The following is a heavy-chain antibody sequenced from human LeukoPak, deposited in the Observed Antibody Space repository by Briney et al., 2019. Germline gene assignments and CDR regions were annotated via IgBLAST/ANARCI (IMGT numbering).Heavy chain of an antibody. J-gene: IGHJ4*02. V-gene: IGHV3-74*01. CDR2: INTDGSST. CDR3: ARDFMYSGNCAGC. CDR1: GFIFSSYW. D-gene: IGHD6-13*01. Sequence: GGSLRLSCVASGFIFSSYWMHWVRHAPGKGLVWVSRINTDGSSTSYADSVKGRFTISRDNAKNTLYLQMNSLRAEDTAVYYCARDFMYSGNCAGCWGQGTLVTVSS.